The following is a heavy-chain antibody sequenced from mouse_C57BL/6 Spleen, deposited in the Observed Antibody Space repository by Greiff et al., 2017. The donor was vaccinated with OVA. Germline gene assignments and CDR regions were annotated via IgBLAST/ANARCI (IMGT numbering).Heavy chain of an antibody. V-gene: IGHV5-17*01. D-gene: IGHD2-4*01. CDR2: ISSGSSTI. J-gene: IGHJ3*01. Sequence: EVQLQQSGGGLVKPGGSLKLSCAASGFTFSDYGMHWVRQAPEKGLEWVAYISSGSSTIYYADTVKGRFTISRDTAKNSLLLQMTSLRSEDTAMDYCARKGDYDGFAYWGQGTLVTVSA. CDR3: ARKGDYDGFAY. CDR1: GFTFSDYG.